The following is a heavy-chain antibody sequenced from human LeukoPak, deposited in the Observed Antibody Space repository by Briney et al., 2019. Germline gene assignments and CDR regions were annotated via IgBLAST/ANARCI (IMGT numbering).Heavy chain of an antibody. Sequence: GGSLRLSCAASGFTFSNAWMVWVRQAPGKGLEWVGRIKGKTDGGTTDYAAPVKDRFTISRDDSKNTLYLQMNSLKTDDTAVYYCTTAPAAADYWGQGTLVTVSS. J-gene: IGHJ4*02. V-gene: IGHV3-15*01. D-gene: IGHD6-25*01. CDR2: IKGKTDGGTT. CDR1: GFTFSNAW. CDR3: TTAPAAADY.